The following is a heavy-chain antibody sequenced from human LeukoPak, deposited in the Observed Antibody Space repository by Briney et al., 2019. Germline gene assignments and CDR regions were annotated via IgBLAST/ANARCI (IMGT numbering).Heavy chain of an antibody. Sequence: PGGSLRLSCAASGFTVSSNYMSWVRQAPGKGLEWVSIIYSGGSTFYADSVKGRFTISRDNSKNTLYLQMTSLRAEDTAVYYCASPYGYDALDIWGQGTMVTVSS. V-gene: IGHV3-53*01. D-gene: IGHD4-17*01. J-gene: IGHJ3*02. CDR1: GFTVSSNY. CDR3: ASPYGYDALDI. CDR2: IYSGGST.